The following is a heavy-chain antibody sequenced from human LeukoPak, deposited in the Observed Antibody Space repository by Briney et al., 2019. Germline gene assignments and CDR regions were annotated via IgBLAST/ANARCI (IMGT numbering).Heavy chain of an antibody. D-gene: IGHD3-22*01. CDR3: AKLPAYYYESSGYYFFDY. J-gene: IGHJ4*02. CDR2: ISGSGVNT. CDR1: GFTFSIYA. V-gene: IGHV3-23*01. Sequence: GGSLRLSCAASGFTFSIYAMSWARQAPGKGLEWVSAISGSGVNTYYADSVRGRFTIPRDNSKNTLYLQMNSLRAEDTAIYYCAKLPAYYYESSGYYFFDYWGQGTLVTVSS.